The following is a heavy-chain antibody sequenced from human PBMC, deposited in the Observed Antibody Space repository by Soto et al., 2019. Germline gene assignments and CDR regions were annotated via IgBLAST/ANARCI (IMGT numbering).Heavy chain of an antibody. Sequence: QVHLVQSGAEVKKPGASVKVSCKGSGYTFTSYGITWVRQAPGQGLEWMGWISAHNGNTDYAQKLQGRATVTRDTSTSTACMELSCLISADPAVYYCPRRRDGDYWGQGALVTVSS. V-gene: IGHV1-18*01. CDR1: GYTFTSYG. D-gene: IGHD6-6*01. J-gene: IGHJ4*02. CDR2: ISAHNGNT. CDR3: PRRRDGDY.